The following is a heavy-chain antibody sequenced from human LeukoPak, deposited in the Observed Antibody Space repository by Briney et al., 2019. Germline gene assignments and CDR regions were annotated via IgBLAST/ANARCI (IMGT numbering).Heavy chain of an antibody. CDR3: ATVSGRSSSIWYYFHY. J-gene: IGHJ4*02. V-gene: IGHV1-69-2*01. CDR2: VDPEDGET. Sequence: GASVKVSCKVSGYTFTDYYMHWVQQAPGKGLEWMGLVDPEDGETIYAEKFQGRVTITADTSTDTAYMELSSLRSEDAAVYYCATVSGRSSSIWYYFHYWGQGTLVTVSS. CDR1: GYTFTDYY. D-gene: IGHD6-13*01.